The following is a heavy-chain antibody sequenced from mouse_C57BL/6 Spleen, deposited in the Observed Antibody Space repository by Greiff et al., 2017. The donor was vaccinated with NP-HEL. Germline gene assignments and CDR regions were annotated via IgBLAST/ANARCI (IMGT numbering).Heavy chain of an antibody. CDR3: AMPYYGSSYAMDY. CDR2: ISSGSSTI. Sequence: EVHLVESGGGLVKPGGSLKLSCAASGFTFSDYGMHWVRQAPEKGLEWVAYISSGSSTIYYADTVKGRFTISRDNAKNTLFLQMTSLRSEDTAMYYCAMPYYGSSYAMDYWGQGTSVTVSS. CDR1: GFTFSDYG. V-gene: IGHV5-17*01. D-gene: IGHD1-1*01. J-gene: IGHJ4*01.